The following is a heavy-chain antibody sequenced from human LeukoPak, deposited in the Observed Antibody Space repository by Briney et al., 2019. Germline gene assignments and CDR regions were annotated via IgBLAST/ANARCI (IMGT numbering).Heavy chain of an antibody. Sequence: SGPTLVKPTQTLTLTCTFSGFSLSTSGVGVGWIRQPPGKALEWLALVYWNDDKRYSPSLKSRLTITKDTSKNQVVLTMTNMDPVDTATYYCAHRRGYYDILTGYFDYWGQGTLVTVSS. CDR3: AHRRGYYDILTGYFDY. CDR1: GFSLSTSGVG. D-gene: IGHD3-9*01. J-gene: IGHJ4*02. CDR2: VYWNDDK. V-gene: IGHV2-5*01.